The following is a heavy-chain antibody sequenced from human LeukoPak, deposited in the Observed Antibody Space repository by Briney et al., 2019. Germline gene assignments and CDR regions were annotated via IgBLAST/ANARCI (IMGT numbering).Heavy chain of an antibody. Sequence: PSETLSLTCTVSGGSISSYYWSWIRQPAGKGLEWIGRIYTSGSTNYNPSLKSRVTMSVDTSKNQFSLKVSSVTAADTAVYYCARDLSWGPSYLAFDIWGQGTMVTVSS. CDR2: IYTSGST. CDR1: GGSISSYY. V-gene: IGHV4-4*07. J-gene: IGHJ3*02. D-gene: IGHD7-27*01. CDR3: ARDLSWGPSYLAFDI.